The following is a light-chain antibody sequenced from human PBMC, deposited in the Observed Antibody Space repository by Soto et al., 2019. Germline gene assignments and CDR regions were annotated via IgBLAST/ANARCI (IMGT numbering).Light chain of an antibody. V-gene: IGKV3-20*01. CDR2: AAS. CDR1: QSVSSSY. CDR3: QQYGSSSWT. Sequence: EIVLTQSPGTLSSSPGERATLSCRASQSVSSSYLAWYRQKPGQAPRLLIYAASSRATGIPDRFSGSGSGTDFTLTISRLEPEDFAAYYCQQYGSSSWTFGQGTKVEFK. J-gene: IGKJ1*01.